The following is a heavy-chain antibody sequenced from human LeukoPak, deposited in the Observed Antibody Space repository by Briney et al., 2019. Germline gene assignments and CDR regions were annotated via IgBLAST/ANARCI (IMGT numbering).Heavy chain of an antibody. CDR2: ISWSSGSI. Sequence: PGGSLRLSCAASGFTFDDYAMHWVRQAPGKGLEWVSGISWSSGSIGYADSVKGRFTISRDNAKTFLYLQMNSLRAEDTALYYCVKGPTYYYDSSGYYYFDYWGQGTLVTVSS. J-gene: IGHJ4*02. CDR3: VKGPTYYYDSSGYYYFDY. V-gene: IGHV3-9*01. CDR1: GFTFDDYA. D-gene: IGHD3-22*01.